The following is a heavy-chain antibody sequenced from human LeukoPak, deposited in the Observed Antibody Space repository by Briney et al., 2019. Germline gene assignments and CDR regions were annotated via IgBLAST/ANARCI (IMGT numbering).Heavy chain of an antibody. CDR1: GFTLNNYW. V-gene: IGHV3-7*01. Sequence: GGSLRLSRAASGFTLNNYWMNWVRQAPGKGLEWVANIWEDGSQKYYVDSVKGRFTISRDNAKNSLYLQMNSLRAEDTAVYYCARGDSSSKIDYWGQGTLVTVSS. CDR3: ARGDSSSKIDY. D-gene: IGHD6-6*01. CDR2: IWEDGSQK. J-gene: IGHJ4*02.